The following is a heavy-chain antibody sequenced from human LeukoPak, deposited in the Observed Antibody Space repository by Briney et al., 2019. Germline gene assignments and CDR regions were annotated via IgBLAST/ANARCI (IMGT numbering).Heavy chain of an antibody. V-gene: IGHV1-2*02. Sequence: GGINPNSGGTNYAQRFQGRVTMTRDTSISTAYMELSRLRSDDTAVYYCARGEWELLVTFDYWGQGTLVTVSS. CDR2: INPNSGGT. CDR3: ARGEWELLVTFDY. J-gene: IGHJ4*02. D-gene: IGHD1-26*01.